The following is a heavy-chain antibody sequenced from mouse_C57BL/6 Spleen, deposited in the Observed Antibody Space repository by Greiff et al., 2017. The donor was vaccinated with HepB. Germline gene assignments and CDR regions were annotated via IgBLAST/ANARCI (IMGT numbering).Heavy chain of an antibody. CDR1: GFTFSSYA. J-gene: IGHJ2*01. Sequence: EVKLVESGGGLVKPGGSLKLSCAASGFTFSSYAMSWVRQTPEKRLEWVATISDGGSYTYYPDNVKGRFTISRDNAKNNRYLQMSHLKSEDTAMYYCARDFPHYYGSSYGYFDYWGQGTTLTVSS. V-gene: IGHV5-4*01. CDR2: ISDGGSYT. CDR3: ARDFPHYYGSSYGYFDY. D-gene: IGHD1-1*01.